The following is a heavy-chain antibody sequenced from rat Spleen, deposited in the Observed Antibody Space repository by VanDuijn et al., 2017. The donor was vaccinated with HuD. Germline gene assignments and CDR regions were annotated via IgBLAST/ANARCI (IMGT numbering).Heavy chain of an antibody. V-gene: IGHV5-25*01. J-gene: IGHJ2*01. CDR3: ARQGTRWYYFDY. D-gene: IGHD1-1*01. CDR1: GFTFSNYY. Sequence: EVQLAESGGGLVQPGRSMKLSCTALGFTFSNYYMAWVRQAPTKGLEWVASISSGGGNTYYRDSVKGRFTISRDNAKSTLYLQMDSLRSEDTATYYCARQGTRWYYFDYWGQGVMVTVSS. CDR2: ISSGGGNT.